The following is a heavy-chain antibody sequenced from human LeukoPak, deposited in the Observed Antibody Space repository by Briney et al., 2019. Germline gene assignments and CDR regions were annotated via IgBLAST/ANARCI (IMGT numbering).Heavy chain of an antibody. D-gene: IGHD6-19*01. J-gene: IGHJ4*02. CDR1: EFTVSNSY. Sequence: GGSLRLSCAASEFTVSNSYTSWVRQAPGKGLEWVSAISGSGGSTYYADSVKGRFTISRDNSKNTLYLQMNSLRAEDTAVYYCAKDPPGIAVAGNFDYWGQGTLVTVSS. CDR2: ISGSGGST. V-gene: IGHV3-23*01. CDR3: AKDPPGIAVAGNFDY.